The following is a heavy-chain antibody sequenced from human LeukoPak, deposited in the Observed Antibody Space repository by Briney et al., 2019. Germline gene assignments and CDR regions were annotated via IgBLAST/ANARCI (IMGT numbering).Heavy chain of an antibody. CDR2: INAGNGNT. J-gene: IGHJ6*03. CDR3: ARGLPNYYYMDV. D-gene: IGHD5/OR15-5a*01. Sequence: ASVKVSCKASGYTFTSYAMHWVRQAPGQRLEWMGWINAGNGNTKYSQEFQGRVTITRDTSASTAYMGLSSLRSEDMAVYYCARGLPNYYYMDVWGKGTTVTVSS. CDR1: GYTFTSYA. V-gene: IGHV1-3*03.